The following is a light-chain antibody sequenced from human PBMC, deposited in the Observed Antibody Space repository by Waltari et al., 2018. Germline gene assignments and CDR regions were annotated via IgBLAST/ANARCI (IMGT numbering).Light chain of an antibody. CDR2: LGA. J-gene: IGKJ4*01. CDR1: QSLLHSNGYNY. V-gene: IGKV2-28*01. Sequence: DIVMTQSPLSLPVTPGEPASISCRSSQSLLHSNGYNYLDWYLQKPGQSPQLLIYLGANRASGAPDRFSGSGSGTYFTLKISGVEAEDVGVYYCMQALQTPLTFGGGTKVEIK. CDR3: MQALQTPLT.